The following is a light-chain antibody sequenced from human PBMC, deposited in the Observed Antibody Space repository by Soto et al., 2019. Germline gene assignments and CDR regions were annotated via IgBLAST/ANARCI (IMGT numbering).Light chain of an antibody. J-gene: IGKJ1*01. CDR2: GAS. Sequence: EIVMTQSPATLSVSPGASVTLSCRASLTMNNNIAWYQHKPGQAPSLLIFGASSRSTGVPGRFSGSGLGTEVTLSISSLQSEDCAVYYGQQDRERPPWTFGQGTTVE. CDR3: QQDRERPPWT. V-gene: IGKV3-15*01. CDR1: LTMNNN.